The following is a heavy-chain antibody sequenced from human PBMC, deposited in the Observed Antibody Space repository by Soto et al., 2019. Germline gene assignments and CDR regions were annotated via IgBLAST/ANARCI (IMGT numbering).Heavy chain of an antibody. CDR1: GGSFSCYY. Sequence: ASETLSLTCAVHGGSFSCYYWSWIRQPPGKGLEWIGYIYYSGSTYYNPSLKSRVSISVDTSNNQFSLKLTSVTAADTAVYYCARGGFDHKRNYYYYGMDVWGQGTTVTVSS. CDR3: ARGGFDHKRNYYYYGMDV. CDR2: IYYSGST. J-gene: IGHJ6*02. D-gene: IGHD3-9*01. V-gene: IGHV4-30-4*01.